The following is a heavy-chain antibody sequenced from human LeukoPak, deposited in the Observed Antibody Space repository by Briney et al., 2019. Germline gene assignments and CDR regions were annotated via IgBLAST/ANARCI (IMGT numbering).Heavy chain of an antibody. V-gene: IGHV4-38-2*02. Sequence: PSETLSLTCTVSGYSISSGYYWGWIRQPPGKGLEWIGSIYYSGSTYYNPSLKSRVTISVDTSKNQFSLKLSSVTATDTAVYYCARDINWNYVWASGFDPWGQGTLVTVSS. D-gene: IGHD1-7*01. CDR2: IYYSGST. CDR1: GYSISSGYY. CDR3: ARDINWNYVWASGFDP. J-gene: IGHJ5*02.